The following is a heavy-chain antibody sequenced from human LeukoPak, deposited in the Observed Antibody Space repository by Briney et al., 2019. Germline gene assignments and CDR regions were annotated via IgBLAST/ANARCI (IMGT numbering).Heavy chain of an antibody. CDR2: INHSGST. D-gene: IGHD3-16*01. CDR1: GGSLSGYY. J-gene: IGHJ4*02. CDR3: ARGRVGYDYVWGSHYSPYFDY. Sequence: SETLSLTCAVYGGSLSGYYWSWIRQPPGKGLEWIGEINHSGSTNYNPSLKSRVTISVDTSKNQFSLKLSSVTAADTAVYYCARGRVGYDYVWGSHYSPYFDYWGQGTLVTVSS. V-gene: IGHV4-34*01.